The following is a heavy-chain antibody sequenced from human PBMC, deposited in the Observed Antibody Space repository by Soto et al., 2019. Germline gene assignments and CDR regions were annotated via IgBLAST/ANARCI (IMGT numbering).Heavy chain of an antibody. J-gene: IGHJ3*01. D-gene: IGHD6-19*01. V-gene: IGHV1-69*02. Sequence: QVQLVQSGAEVKKPGSSVKVSCKASGGTFSSYTISWVRQAPGQGLEGMGRIIPILGIAKYAQKCQGRVTISADKSTSTAYMELSSLRSEDTAVYYCARLAVADVAFDLWGQGTMVTVSS. CDR1: GGTFSSYT. CDR3: ARLAVADVAFDL. CDR2: IIPILGIA.